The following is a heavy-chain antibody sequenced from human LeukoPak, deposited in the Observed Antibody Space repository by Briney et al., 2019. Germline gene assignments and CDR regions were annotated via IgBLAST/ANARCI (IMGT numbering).Heavy chain of an antibody. J-gene: IGHJ4*02. CDR1: GFTFSSYW. CDR3: ARSGVAGAGDY. D-gene: IGHD6-13*01. CDR2: IKQDGSEK. V-gene: IGHV3-7*01. Sequence: PGGSLRLSCAASGFTFSSYWMSWVRQAPGKGLEWVANIKQDGSEKYYVDSVKGRFTISRDNAKNSLYLQMNSLRADDTAVYFCARSGVAGAGDYWGQGTLVIVSS.